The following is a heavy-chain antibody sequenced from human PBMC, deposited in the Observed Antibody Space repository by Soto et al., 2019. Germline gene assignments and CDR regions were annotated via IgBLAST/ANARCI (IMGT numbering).Heavy chain of an antibody. D-gene: IGHD3-3*01. CDR1: GGSISSSNYY. J-gene: IGHJ6*03. CDR2: IYYSGST. Sequence: SETLSLTCTVSGGSISSSNYYWGWIRQPPGKGLEWIGSIYYSGSTYYNPSLKSRVTISVDTSKNQFSLKLSSVIAADTAVYYCARHSASSWSYYYMDVWGKGTTVTVSS. V-gene: IGHV4-39*01. CDR3: ARHSASSWSYYYMDV.